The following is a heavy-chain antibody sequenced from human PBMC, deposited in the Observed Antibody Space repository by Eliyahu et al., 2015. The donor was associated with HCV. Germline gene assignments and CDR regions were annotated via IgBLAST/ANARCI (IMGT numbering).Heavy chain of an antibody. J-gene: IGHJ4*02. V-gene: IGHV3-15*01. D-gene: IGHD3-10*02. Sequence: EVHLVESGGGLVKPGGSLSLSCGASGFVFSRAWMIWVRQAPGKGLGWXGKTDGATADXAAAVKGRFTIFRDNSKNTMSLQMDGLKTEDTAVYYCTADVPDXSAPIDYWGQGTVVTVSS. CDR1: GFVFSRAW. CDR2: KTDGATA. CDR3: TADVPDXSAPIDY.